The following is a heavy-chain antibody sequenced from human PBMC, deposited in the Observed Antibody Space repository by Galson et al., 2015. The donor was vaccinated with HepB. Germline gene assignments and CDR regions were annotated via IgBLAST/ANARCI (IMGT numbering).Heavy chain of an antibody. V-gene: IGHV3-23*01. CDR1: GFTFSSYA. J-gene: IGHJ4*02. D-gene: IGHD5-12*01. Sequence: SLRLSCAASGFTFSSYAMSWVRQAPGKGLEWVSAISGSAGSTYYADSVKGRFTISRDNSKNTLYLQMNSPRAEDTAVYYCAKSKEGDIVTSPGPYFDYWGQGTLVTVSS. CDR2: ISGSAGST. CDR3: AKSKEGDIVTSPGPYFDY.